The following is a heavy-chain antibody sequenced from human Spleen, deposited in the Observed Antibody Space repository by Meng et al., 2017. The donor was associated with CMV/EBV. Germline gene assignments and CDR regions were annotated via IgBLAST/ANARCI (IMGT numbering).Heavy chain of an antibody. V-gene: IGHV4-39*07. CDR3: ARDVSSAALNWFDP. CDR2: IYYGDSA. D-gene: IGHD6-13*01. J-gene: IGHJ5*02. Sequence: SGGSIITTTYYWGWIRQTPGKGLEWIGSIYYGDSAYYNPSLKSRVAISVDTTSNQFSLKLRSVTAADTAVYYCARDVSSAALNWFDPWGQGTLVTVSS. CDR1: GGSIITTTYY.